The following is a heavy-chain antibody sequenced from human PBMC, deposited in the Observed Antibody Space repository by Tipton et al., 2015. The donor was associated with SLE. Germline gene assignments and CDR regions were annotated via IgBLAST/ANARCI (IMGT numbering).Heavy chain of an antibody. J-gene: IGHJ1*01. CDR1: GDSSNDYF. Sequence: TLSLTCAVYGDSSNDYFWSWIRQPPGKGLEWIGEIKHGGITNYNPSLKSRVTISVDTSKSQFSLKLRSVTAADMAVYYCVRGVSGTVAEDWGQGTLVTVSS. D-gene: IGHD5-12*01. V-gene: IGHV4-34*01. CDR3: VRGVSGTVAED. CDR2: IKHGGIT.